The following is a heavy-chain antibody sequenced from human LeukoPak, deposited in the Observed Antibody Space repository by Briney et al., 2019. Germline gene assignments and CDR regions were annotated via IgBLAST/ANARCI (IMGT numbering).Heavy chain of an antibody. Sequence: GGSLRLSCTASRFNFRNYAMSWVRQAPGKGPEWVSAISDSGSHTYYADSVKGRFTVSRDNSKSTLYLQISSLRAEDTAIYYCAKFERTVAGPYNWFDSWGQGTLVTVSS. CDR2: ISDSGSHT. V-gene: IGHV3-23*01. CDR3: AKFERTVAGPYNWFDS. CDR1: RFNFRNYA. J-gene: IGHJ5*01. D-gene: IGHD6-19*01.